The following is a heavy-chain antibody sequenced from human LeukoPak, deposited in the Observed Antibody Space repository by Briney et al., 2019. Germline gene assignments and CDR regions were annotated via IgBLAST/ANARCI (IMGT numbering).Heavy chain of an antibody. J-gene: IGHJ4*02. D-gene: IGHD3-22*01. CDR1: GYSIGVSYY. CDR2: VFHSESP. CDR3: ARDRSYDSSGYPDPFDY. Sequence: NPSETLSLTCVVSGYSIGVSYYWAWIRQPPGKGLEWIGSVFHSESPLYNPSLKSRLTILVDTSKNQFSLKLSSVAAADTAVYYCARDRSYDSSGYPDPFDYWGQGTLVTVSS. V-gene: IGHV4-38-2*02.